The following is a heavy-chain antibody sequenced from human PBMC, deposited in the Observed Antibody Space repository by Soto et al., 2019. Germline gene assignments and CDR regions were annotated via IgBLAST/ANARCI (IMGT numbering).Heavy chain of an antibody. CDR3: ARDSPEAMAMAFDY. CDR1: GFHFSSYS. Sequence: GGSLRLSCAASGFHFSSYSMNWFRQATGKGLEWVSSISSSSSYIYYADSVKGRFTISRDNAKNSLYLQMNSLRAEDTAVYYCARDSPEAMAMAFDYWGQGTLVTVSS. J-gene: IGHJ4*02. CDR2: ISSSSSYI. V-gene: IGHV3-21*01. D-gene: IGHD2-8*01.